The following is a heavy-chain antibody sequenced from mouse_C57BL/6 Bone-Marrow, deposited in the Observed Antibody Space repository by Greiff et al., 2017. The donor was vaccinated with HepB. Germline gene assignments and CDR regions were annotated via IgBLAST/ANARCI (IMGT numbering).Heavy chain of an antibody. CDR2: ISSGGDYI. Sequence: EVKLMESGEGLVKPGGSLKLSCAASGFTFSSYAMSWVRQTPEKRLEWVAYISSGGDYIYYADTVKGRVTISRDNARNTLYLQMSSLKSEDTAMYYCTRDWDEDYAMDYWGQGTSVTVSS. J-gene: IGHJ4*01. V-gene: IGHV5-9-1*02. D-gene: IGHD4-1*01. CDR1: GFTFSSYA. CDR3: TRDWDEDYAMDY.